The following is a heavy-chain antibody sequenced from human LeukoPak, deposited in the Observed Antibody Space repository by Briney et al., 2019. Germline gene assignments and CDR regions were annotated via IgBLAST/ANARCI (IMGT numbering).Heavy chain of an antibody. CDR2: ISGSGGST. Sequence: PGRSLRLSCAASGFTFSSYWMSWVRQAPGKGLEWVSAISGSGGSTYYADSVKGRFTISRDNSKNTLYLQMNSLRAEDTAVYYCAKDQGTNGEPFDYWGQGTLVTVSS. V-gene: IGHV3-23*01. CDR3: AKDQGTNGEPFDY. J-gene: IGHJ4*02. CDR1: GFTFSSYW. D-gene: IGHD4-17*01.